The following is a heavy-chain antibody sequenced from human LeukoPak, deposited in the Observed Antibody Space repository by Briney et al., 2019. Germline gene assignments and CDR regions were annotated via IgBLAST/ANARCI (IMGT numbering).Heavy chain of an antibody. CDR2: IYHSGSA. CDR3: ASAGHDGIGYKLC. Sequence: PSETLSLTCAVSGGSISSSNWWSWVRQPPGKGLEWIGEIYHSGSANYNPSLKSRVTISVDKSKNQFSLRLSSVTAADTAVYYCASAGHDGIGYKLCWGQGTLVTVSS. V-gene: IGHV4-4*02. CDR1: GGSISSSNW. J-gene: IGHJ4*02. D-gene: IGHD3-22*01.